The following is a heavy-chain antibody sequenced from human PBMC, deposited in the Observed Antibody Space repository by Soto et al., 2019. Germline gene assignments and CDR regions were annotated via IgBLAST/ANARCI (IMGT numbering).Heavy chain of an antibody. Sequence: GGSLRLSCAASGFTFDDYTMHWVRQAPGKGLEWVSLISWDGGSTYYADSVKGRFTISRDNSKNSLYLQMNSLRTEDTALYYCAKDIRKLCINAFDYWGQGTLVTVSS. D-gene: IGHD1-1*01. V-gene: IGHV3-43*01. J-gene: IGHJ4*02. CDR1: GFTFDDYT. CDR3: AKDIRKLCINAFDY. CDR2: ISWDGGST.